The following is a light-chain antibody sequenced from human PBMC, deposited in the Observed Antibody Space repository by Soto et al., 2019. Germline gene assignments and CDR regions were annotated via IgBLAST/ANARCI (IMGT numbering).Light chain of an antibody. CDR1: QSVSSSF. V-gene: IGKV3-20*01. Sequence: EIVLTQSPGTLSLSPGEGVTLSCRTSQSVSSSFLAWHQQKPGQAPRLLIYGASSRATGVPDRFTGSGSGTDFTLTISRLEPEDFAVYYCQQYGRSPPWTFGQGTKVDIK. CDR2: GAS. CDR3: QQYGRSPPWT. J-gene: IGKJ1*01.